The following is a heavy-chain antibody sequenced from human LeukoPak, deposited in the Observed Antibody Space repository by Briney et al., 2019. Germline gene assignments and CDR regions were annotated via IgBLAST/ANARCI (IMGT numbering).Heavy chain of an antibody. CDR3: AKVGCSGGNCYAAFDI. CDR1: GFTFSTYA. V-gene: IGHV3-33*06. CDR2: IWYDGSNK. Sequence: GRSLRLSCAASGFTFSTYAMHWVRQAPGKGLEWVALIWYDGSNKYYADSVKGRFTISRDNSKNTLYLQMNSLRAEDTSVYYCAKVGCSGGNCYAAFDIWGQGTMVTVSS. J-gene: IGHJ3*02. D-gene: IGHD2-15*01.